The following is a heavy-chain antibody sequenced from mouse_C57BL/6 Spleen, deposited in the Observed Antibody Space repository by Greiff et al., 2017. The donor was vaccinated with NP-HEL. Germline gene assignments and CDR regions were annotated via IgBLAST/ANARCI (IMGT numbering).Heavy chain of an antibody. J-gene: IGHJ4*01. V-gene: IGHV1-4*01. D-gene: IGHD4-1*01. CDR3: ARGGGTPMDY. CDR1: GYTFTSYT. CDR2: INPSSGYT. Sequence: VQRVESGAELARPGASVKMSCKASGYTFTSYTMHWVKQRPGQGLEWIGYINPSSGYTKYNQKFKDKATLTADKSSSTAYMQLSSLTSEDSAVYYCARGGGTPMDYWGQGTSVTVSS.